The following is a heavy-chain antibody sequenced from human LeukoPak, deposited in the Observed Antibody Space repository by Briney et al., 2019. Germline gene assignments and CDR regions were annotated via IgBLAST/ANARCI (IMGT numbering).Heavy chain of an antibody. CDR2: LNPNTGAT. V-gene: IGHV1-2*02. CDR3: ARVGLRYSGSYYHF. J-gene: IGHJ4*02. Sequence: ASVKVSCKASGYPFTAYYLHWVRQAPGQGPEWMGWLNPNTGATGSAQKFLGRVTMTRDTSTATAYMELRRLTSDDTAVYYCARVGLRYSGSYYHFWGQGTLVTVSS. D-gene: IGHD1-26*01. CDR1: GYPFTAYY.